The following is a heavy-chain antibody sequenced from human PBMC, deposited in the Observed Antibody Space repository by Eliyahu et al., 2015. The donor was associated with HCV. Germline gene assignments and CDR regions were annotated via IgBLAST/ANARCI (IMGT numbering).Heavy chain of an antibody. V-gene: IGHV4-34*01. J-gene: IGHJ4*02. CDR2: INHSGST. D-gene: IGHD1-26*01. CDR3: ASAGRSGHDY. Sequence: QVQLQQWGAGLLKPSETLSLTCAVYGGSFSGYYWSWIRQPPGKGLEWIGEINHSGSTNYNPSLKSRVTISVDTSKNQFSLKLSSVTAADTAVYYCASAGRSGHDYWGQGTLVTVSS. CDR1: GGSFSGYY.